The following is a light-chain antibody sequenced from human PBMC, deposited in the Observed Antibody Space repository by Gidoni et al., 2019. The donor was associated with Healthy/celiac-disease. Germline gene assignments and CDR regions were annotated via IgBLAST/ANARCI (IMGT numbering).Light chain of an antibody. CDR2: DAS. CDR1: QDISNY. V-gene: IGKV1-33*01. Sequence: DIQMTPSPSSLSASVGDRVTITCQASQDISNYLNWYQQKQGKAPQLLIYDASNLETGVPSRFSGSGSGTDFTFTISSLQPEDIATYYCQQYDNLPWTFGQGTKVEIK. J-gene: IGKJ1*01. CDR3: QQYDNLPWT.